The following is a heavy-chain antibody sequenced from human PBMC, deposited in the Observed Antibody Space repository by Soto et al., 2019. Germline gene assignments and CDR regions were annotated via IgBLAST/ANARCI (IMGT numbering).Heavy chain of an antibody. CDR1: GFTFSSYG. CDR2: IWYDGSNK. V-gene: IGHV3-33*01. CDR3: ARGNDILTGRYYYYYMDV. D-gene: IGHD3-9*01. J-gene: IGHJ6*03. Sequence: VQLVESGGGVVQPGRSLRLSCAASGFTFSSYGMHWVRQAPGKGLEWVAVIWYDGSNKYYADSVKGRFTISRDNSKNTLYLQMNSLRAEDTAVYYCARGNDILTGRYYYYYMDVWGKGTTVTVSS.